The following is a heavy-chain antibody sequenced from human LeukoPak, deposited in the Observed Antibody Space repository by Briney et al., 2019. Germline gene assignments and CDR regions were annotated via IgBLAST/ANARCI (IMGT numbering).Heavy chain of an antibody. V-gene: IGHV4-39*07. CDR3: ARCPSRSAGVDY. Sequence: PSETLSLTCTVSGGSISSSSYYWGWIRQPPGKGLEWIGSIYSSGSTYYNPSLKSRVTMSVDTSKNQFSLKLSSVTAADTAVYYCARCPSRSAGVDYWGQGTLVTVSS. J-gene: IGHJ4*02. CDR2: IYSSGST. CDR1: GGSISSSSYY. D-gene: IGHD6-19*01.